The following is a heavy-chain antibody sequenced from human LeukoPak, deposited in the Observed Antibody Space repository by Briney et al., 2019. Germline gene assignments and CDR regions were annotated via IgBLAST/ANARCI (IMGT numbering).Heavy chain of an antibody. CDR2: IKSKTDGGTT. CDR3: TTEAISITMPRDY. V-gene: IGHV3-15*01. J-gene: IGHJ4*02. Sequence: GGSLRLSCAASGFTFSNAWMSWVRQAPGKGLEWVGRIKSKTDGGTTDYAAPVKGRFTISRDDSKNTLYLQMNSLKTEDTAVYYCTTEAISITMPRDYWGQGTLVTVSS. D-gene: IGHD3-10*01. CDR1: GFTFSNAW.